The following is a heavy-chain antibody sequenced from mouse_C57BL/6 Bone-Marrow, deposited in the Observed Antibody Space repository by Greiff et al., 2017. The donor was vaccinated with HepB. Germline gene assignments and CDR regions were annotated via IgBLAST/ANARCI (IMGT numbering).Heavy chain of an antibody. CDR1: GYTFTSYW. J-gene: IGHJ4*01. D-gene: IGHD1-1*01. CDR3: PITTEVATYYAMDY. V-gene: IGHV1-64*01. CDR2: IHPNSGST. Sequence: QVQLQQPGAELVKPGASVKLSCKASGYTFTSYWMHWVKQRPGQGLEWIGMIHPNSGSTNYNEKFKSKATLTVDKSSSTAYMQLSSLTSEDAAVYYCPITTEVATYYAMDYWGQGTSVTVTS.